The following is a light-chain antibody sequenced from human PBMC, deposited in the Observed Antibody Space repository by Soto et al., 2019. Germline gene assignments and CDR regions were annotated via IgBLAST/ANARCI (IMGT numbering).Light chain of an antibody. J-gene: IGKJ4*01. V-gene: IGKV1-5*01. CDR1: QSISRW. Sequence: DIQMTQSPSTLSASVGDRVTITCRASQSISRWLAWSQQKPEKAPKLLIYDASKLQSGVSSRFSGSGSGTEFTLTITSLQPDDFATYYCQQYSSFLTFGGGTKVEI. CDR2: DAS. CDR3: QQYSSFLT.